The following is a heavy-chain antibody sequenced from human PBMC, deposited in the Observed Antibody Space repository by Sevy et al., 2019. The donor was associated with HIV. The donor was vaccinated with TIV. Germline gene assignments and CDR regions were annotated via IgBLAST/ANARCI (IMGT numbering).Heavy chain of an antibody. Sequence: SGPTLVNPTQTLTLTCTFSGISLSTSGMGVGWIRQPPGKALEWLALIYWDDDKRYSPSLKSRLTITKDTSKNQVVLTMTHMDPVDTATYYCAHWLYGDYVTNFDYWGQGTLVTVSS. V-gene: IGHV2-5*02. CDR3: AHWLYGDYVTNFDY. D-gene: IGHD4-17*01. CDR2: IYWDDDK. CDR1: GISLSTSGMG. J-gene: IGHJ4*02.